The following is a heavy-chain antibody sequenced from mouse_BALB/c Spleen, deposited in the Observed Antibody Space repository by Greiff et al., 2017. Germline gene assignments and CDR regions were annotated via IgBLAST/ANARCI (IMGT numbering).Heavy chain of an antibody. CDR3: TRWGTATDFDY. V-gene: IGHV1S81*02. J-gene: IGHJ2*01. CDR1: GYTFTSYY. CDR2: INPSNGGT. D-gene: IGHD1-2*01. Sequence: QVQLQQSGAELVKPGASVKLSCKASGYTFTSYYMYWVKQRPGQGLEWIGEINPSNGGTNFNEKFKSKATLTVDKSSSTAYMQLSSLTSEDSAVYYCTRWGTATDFDYWGQGTTLTVSS.